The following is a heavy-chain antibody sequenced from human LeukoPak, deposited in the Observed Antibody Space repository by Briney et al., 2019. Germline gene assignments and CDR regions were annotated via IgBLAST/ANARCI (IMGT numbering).Heavy chain of an antibody. CDR1: GFTFSNYG. CDR2: ASYDGSNK. Sequence: GGSLRLSCAASGFTFSNYGMHWVRQAPGKGLQWLAVASYDGSNKFYADSVKGRFTISRDNSKNTLYLQMNSLRAEDTAVYYCAKDTHRAYYGSGTWGQGTLVTVSS. J-gene: IGHJ5*02. V-gene: IGHV3-30*18. D-gene: IGHD3-10*01. CDR3: AKDTHRAYYGSGT.